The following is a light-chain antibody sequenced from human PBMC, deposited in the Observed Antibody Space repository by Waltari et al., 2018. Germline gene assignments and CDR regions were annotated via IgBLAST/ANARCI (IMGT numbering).Light chain of an antibody. CDR1: TSNIGTTT. V-gene: IGLV1-44*01. J-gene: IGLJ3*02. CDR2: ANS. CDR3: ATWDDSLSGRV. Sequence: QSVLTQPPSTSGTPGQRVTISCSGSTSNIGTTTVTWYQLLPGTAPKTVIFANSHRPSGVPDRFSASKSGTSASLVISGLQSEDEADYFCATWDDSLSGRVFGGGTKVTVL.